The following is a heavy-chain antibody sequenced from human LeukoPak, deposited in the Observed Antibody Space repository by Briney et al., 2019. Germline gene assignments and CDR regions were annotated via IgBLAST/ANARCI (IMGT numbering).Heavy chain of an antibody. V-gene: IGHV1-69*13. Sequence: SVKVSCKASGGTFSSYAISWVRQAPGQGLEWMGGIIPIFGTANYAQKLQGRVTITADESTSTAYMELSSLRSEDTAVYYCARGGGYCSSTSCRHPLDVWGQGTTATVSS. D-gene: IGHD2-2*01. CDR3: ARGGGYCSSTSCRHPLDV. CDR1: GGTFSSYA. CDR2: IIPIFGTA. J-gene: IGHJ6*02.